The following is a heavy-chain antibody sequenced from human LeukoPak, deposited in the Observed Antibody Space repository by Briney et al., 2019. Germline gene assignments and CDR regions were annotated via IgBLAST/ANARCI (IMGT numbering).Heavy chain of an antibody. CDR1: GGTFSSYA. V-gene: IGHV1-69*13. CDR2: VIPIFGTA. J-gene: IGHJ4*02. D-gene: IGHD2-15*01. CDR3: ARDTHCSGGSCYLGY. Sequence: ASVTVSCKASGGTFSSYAISWVRQAPGQGLEWMGGVIPIFGTANYAQKFQGRVTITADESTSTAYMELSSLRSEDTAVYYCARDTHCSGGSCYLGYWGQGTLVTVSS.